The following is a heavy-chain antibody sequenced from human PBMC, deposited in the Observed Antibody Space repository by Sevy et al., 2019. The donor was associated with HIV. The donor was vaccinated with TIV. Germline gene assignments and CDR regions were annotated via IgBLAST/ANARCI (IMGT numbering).Heavy chain of an antibody. CDR3: VKAIYKDDSA. CDR2: INEDGSQI. CDR1: GLFFSAYW. J-gene: IGHJ4*02. D-gene: IGHD1-1*01. Sequence: GGSLRLSCAAPGLFFSAYWMTWVRQVPGKGLEWVANINEDGSQINYVHSVRGRFTISRDNTKNSLYLQMNGLRVEDSATYYCVKAIYKDDSAWGQGTLVTVSS. V-gene: IGHV3-7*03.